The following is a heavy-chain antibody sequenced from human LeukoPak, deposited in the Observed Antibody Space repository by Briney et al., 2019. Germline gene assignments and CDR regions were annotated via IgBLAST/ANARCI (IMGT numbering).Heavy chain of an antibody. CDR3: ARTLAGSAFDI. D-gene: IGHD6-19*01. CDR1: GFTFSSYS. V-gene: IGHV3-21*01. J-gene: IGHJ3*02. Sequence: PGGSLRLSCAASGFTFSSYSMNWVRQAPGKGLEWVSSISSSSSYIYCADSVKGRFTISRDNAKNSLYLQMNSLRAEDTAVYYCARTLAGSAFDIWGQGTMVTVSS. CDR2: ISSSSSYI.